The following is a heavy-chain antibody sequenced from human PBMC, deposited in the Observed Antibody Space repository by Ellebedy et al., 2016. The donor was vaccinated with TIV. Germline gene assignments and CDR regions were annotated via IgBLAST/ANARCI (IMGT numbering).Heavy chain of an antibody. CDR1: GFTVSNNY. D-gene: IGHD5-24*01. V-gene: IGHV3-23*01. CDR2: ITGGGDTT. Sequence: GESLKISCAASGFTVSNNYMSWVRQAPGKGLEWVSGITGGGDTTYYADSVKGRFTISRDNSKNTLFLQLSSLRAEDTAVYYCAKGMDYFDYWGQGTLVTVSS. CDR3: AKGMDYFDY. J-gene: IGHJ4*02.